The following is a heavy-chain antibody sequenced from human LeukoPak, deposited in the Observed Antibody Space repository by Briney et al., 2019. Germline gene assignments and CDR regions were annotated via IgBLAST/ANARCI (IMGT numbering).Heavy chain of an antibody. CDR2: IYYSGST. V-gene: IGHV4-61*01. CDR1: GGSVSSGSYY. D-gene: IGHD6-13*01. Sequence: SETLSLTCTVSGGSVSSGSYYWSWIRQPPGKGLEWIGYIYYSGSTNYNPSLKSRVTISVDTSKNQFSLKLSSVTAADTAVYYCASRYSSSWGTFDYWGQGTLVTVFS. CDR3: ASRYSSSWGTFDY. J-gene: IGHJ4*02.